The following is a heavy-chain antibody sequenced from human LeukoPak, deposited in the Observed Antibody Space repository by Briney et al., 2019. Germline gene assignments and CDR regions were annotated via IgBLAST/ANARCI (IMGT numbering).Heavy chain of an antibody. D-gene: IGHD5-24*01. CDR1: HYNFIRYW. Sequence: GESLMIHCMGSHYNFIRYWIGWVRQMTGKGLEGMELLYPGDSDTRYSPSFQGQVTISADKSISTAYLQWSRLKATDTAMYYCARRRCGSRDGYNTPFWDYWGQGTLVTVSS. CDR2: LYPGDSDT. CDR3: ARRRCGSRDGYNTPFWDY. J-gene: IGHJ4*02. V-gene: IGHV5-51*01.